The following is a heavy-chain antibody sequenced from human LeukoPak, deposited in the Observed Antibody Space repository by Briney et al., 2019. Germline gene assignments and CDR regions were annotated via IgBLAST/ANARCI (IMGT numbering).Heavy chain of an antibody. Sequence: SETLSLTCTVSGGSISSYYWSWIRQPPGKGLEWIGYIYYSGSTNYNPSLKSRVTISVDTSKNQFSLKLSSLTAADTAVYYCARYSATGNYFVYWGQGTLVTVSS. D-gene: IGHD1-1*01. CDR1: GGSISSYY. CDR2: IYYSGST. CDR3: ARYSATGNYFVY. J-gene: IGHJ4*02. V-gene: IGHV4-59*01.